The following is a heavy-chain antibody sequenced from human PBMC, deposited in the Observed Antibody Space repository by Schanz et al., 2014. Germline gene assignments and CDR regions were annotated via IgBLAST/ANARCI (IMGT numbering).Heavy chain of an antibody. J-gene: IGHJ4*02. Sequence: EVQVVESGGDLVQPGGSLRLSCAVSGCTFSNYSMGWVRQAPGKGLEWVSAISGSGGSTYYADSVKGRFTISRDNSKNTLFLQMNSLRAEDTALYFCAKEVRLVLRDWLPTPDFDYWGQGTLVTVSS. CDR3: AKEVRLVLRDWLPTPDFDY. CDR2: ISGSGGST. D-gene: IGHD3-3*01. V-gene: IGHV3-23*04. CDR1: GCTFSNYS.